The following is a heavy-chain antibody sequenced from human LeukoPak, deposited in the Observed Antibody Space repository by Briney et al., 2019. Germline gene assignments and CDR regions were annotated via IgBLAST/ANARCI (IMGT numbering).Heavy chain of an antibody. CDR3: AGCRGGGWQNYFDT. J-gene: IGHJ5*02. D-gene: IGHD2-15*01. CDR1: GGSISSYY. CDR2: ISYSGST. V-gene: IGHV4-59*08. Sequence: SETLSLTCTVSGGSISSYYWSWIRQPPGKGLEWIGYISYSGSTNYNPSLKSRVTMSVDTSKNQFSLKLSSVTAADTAVHYCAGCRGGGWQNYFDTWGQGTLVTVSS.